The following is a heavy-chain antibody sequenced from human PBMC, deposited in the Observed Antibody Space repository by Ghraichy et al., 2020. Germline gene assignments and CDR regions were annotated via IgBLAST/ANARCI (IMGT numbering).Heavy chain of an antibody. Sequence: LSLTCAVSGGSISSGGYSWSWIRQPPGKGLEWIGYIYHSGSTYYNPSLKSRVTISVDRSKNQFSLKLSSVTAADTAVYYCASVGSTSSHFDYWGQGTLVTVSS. CDR3: ASVGSTSSHFDY. CDR2: IYHSGST. CDR1: GGSISSGGYS. V-gene: IGHV4-30-2*01. D-gene: IGHD2-2*01. J-gene: IGHJ4*02.